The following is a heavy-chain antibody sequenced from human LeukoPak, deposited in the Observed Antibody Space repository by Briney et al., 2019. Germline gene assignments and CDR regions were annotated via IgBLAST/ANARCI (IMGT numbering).Heavy chain of an antibody. J-gene: IGHJ5*02. V-gene: IGHV1-2*02. D-gene: IGHD3-16*01. CDR3: AGYTALNWGRANWFDP. Sequence: ASVKVSCKASGYTFTGYYMHWVRQAPGQGLEWMGWINPNSGGTNYAQKFQGRVTMTRDTSISTAYMELSSLRSEDTAVYYCAGYTALNWGRANWFDPWGQGALVTVSS. CDR2: INPNSGGT. CDR1: GYTFTGYY.